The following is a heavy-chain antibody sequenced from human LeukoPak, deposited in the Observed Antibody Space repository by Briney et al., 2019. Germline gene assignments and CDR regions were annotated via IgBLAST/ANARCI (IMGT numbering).Heavy chain of an antibody. J-gene: IGHJ6*03. CDR3: XXXXXXXAYCSGGSCYPYYYYNMDV. Sequence: GGSLRLSCAASGFTFSSFGMSWVRQAPGKGLEWVSAISPTGGTAYYADSVKGRFTISRDNSKNTLYLQMNSLRAEDTAIYYXXXXXXXXAYCSGGSCYPYYYYNMDVWGKGTTVTISS. CDR1: GFTFSSFG. CDR2: ISPTGGTA. D-gene: IGHD2-15*01. V-gene: IGHV3-23*01.